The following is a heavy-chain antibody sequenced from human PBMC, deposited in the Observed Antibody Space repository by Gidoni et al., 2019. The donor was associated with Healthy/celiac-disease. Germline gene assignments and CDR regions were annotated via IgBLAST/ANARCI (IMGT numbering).Heavy chain of an antibody. D-gene: IGHD3-10*01. CDR3: ARDREELIGYYYYGMDV. CDR1: GFNFSSYR. CDR2: ISSSSSYI. V-gene: IGHV3-21*01. Sequence: EVQLVESGGGLVKPGGSLRLSCAASGFNFSSYRMNWVRQAPGKGLEWVSSISSSSSYIYYADSVKGRFTISRDNAKNSLYLQMNSLRAEDTAVYYCARDREELIGYYYYGMDVWGQGTTVTVSS. J-gene: IGHJ6*02.